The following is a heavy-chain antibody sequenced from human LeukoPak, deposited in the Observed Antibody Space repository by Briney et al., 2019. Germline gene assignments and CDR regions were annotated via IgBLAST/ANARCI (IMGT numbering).Heavy chain of an antibody. CDR1: GGSFSSSSYY. V-gene: IGHV4-39*01. D-gene: IGHD6-13*01. Sequence: KPSETLSLTCTVSGGSFSSSSYYWGWIRQPPGKGLEWIGSIYYSGSTYYNPSLKSRVTISVDTSKNQFSLKLNSVTAADTAVYYCVRRDSSTYWYFDLWGRGTLVTVSS. CDR3: VRRDSSTYWYFDL. CDR2: IYYSGST. J-gene: IGHJ2*01.